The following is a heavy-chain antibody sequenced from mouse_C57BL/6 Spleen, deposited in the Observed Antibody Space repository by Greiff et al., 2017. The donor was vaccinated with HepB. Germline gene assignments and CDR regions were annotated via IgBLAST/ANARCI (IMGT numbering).Heavy chain of an antibody. J-gene: IGHJ2*01. CDR3: ERDSSLDY. Sequence: QVQLQQSGAELAKPGASVKLSCKASGYTFTSYWMHWVKQRPGQGLEWIGYINPSSGYTKYNQKFKDKATFTVDTSSSTAYMQLSSLTSEDSAVYYCERDSSLDYWGQGTTLTVSS. D-gene: IGHD1-1*01. CDR1: GYTFTSYW. CDR2: INPSSGYT. V-gene: IGHV1-7*01.